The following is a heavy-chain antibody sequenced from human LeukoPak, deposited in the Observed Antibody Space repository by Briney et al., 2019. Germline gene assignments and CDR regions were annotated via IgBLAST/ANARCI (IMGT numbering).Heavy chain of an antibody. Sequence: GGSLRLSCAASGFTFSSHWMSWVRQAPGKGLEWVGNIKPDGSEKYYVDPLKGRFIISRDNAKNSLYLQMNSLRAEDVAVYYCAKYFYDGSGTHYFGYWGQGTPVTVSS. CDR1: GFTFSSHW. D-gene: IGHD3-22*01. CDR3: AKYFYDGSGTHYFGY. V-gene: IGHV3-7*01. CDR2: IKPDGSEK. J-gene: IGHJ4*02.